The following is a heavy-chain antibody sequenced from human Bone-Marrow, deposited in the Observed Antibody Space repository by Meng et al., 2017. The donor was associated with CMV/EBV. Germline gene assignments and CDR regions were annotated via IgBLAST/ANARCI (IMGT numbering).Heavy chain of an antibody. Sequence: GESLKISCAASGFTFSSYAMHWVRQAPGKGLEWVAVISYDGSNKYYADSVKGRFTISRDNSKNTLYPQMNSLRAEDTAVYYCARDESDLVPRLFHFDYWGQGTLVTFSS. V-gene: IGHV3-30*04. CDR1: GFTFSSYA. D-gene: IGHD3-22*01. CDR2: ISYDGSNK. J-gene: IGHJ4*02. CDR3: ARDESDLVPRLFHFDY.